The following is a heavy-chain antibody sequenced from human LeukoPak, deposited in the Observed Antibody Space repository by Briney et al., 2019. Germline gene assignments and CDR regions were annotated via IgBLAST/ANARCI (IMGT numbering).Heavy chain of an antibody. CDR1: GGSISSYY. Sequence: PSETLSLTCTVSGGSISSYYWSWIRQPPGKGLEWIGYIYYSGSTNYNPSLKSRVTISVDTSKNQFSLKLSSVTAADTAVYYCARVYREPGNDAFDIWGQGQWSPSLQ. V-gene: IGHV4-59*01. D-gene: IGHD1-14*01. J-gene: IGHJ3*02. CDR2: IYYSGST. CDR3: ARVYREPGNDAFDI.